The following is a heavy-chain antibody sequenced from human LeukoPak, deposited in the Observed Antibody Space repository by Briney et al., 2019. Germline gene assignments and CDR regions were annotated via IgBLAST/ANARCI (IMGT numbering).Heavy chain of an antibody. Sequence: HGESLKISCQGSGYSFTSYWISWVRQMPGKGLERMGRIDPSDSYTNYSPSFQGHVTISADKSISTAYLQWSSLKASDTAMYYCARARDYGDYGGPERYWGQGTLVTVSS. V-gene: IGHV5-10-1*01. CDR3: ARARDYGDYGGPERY. CDR1: GYSFTSYW. D-gene: IGHD4-17*01. J-gene: IGHJ4*02. CDR2: IDPSDSYT.